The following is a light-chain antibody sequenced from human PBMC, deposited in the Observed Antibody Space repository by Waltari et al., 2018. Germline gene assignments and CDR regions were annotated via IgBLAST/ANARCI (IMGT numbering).Light chain of an antibody. CDR2: GTS. CDR1: QSVSSSH. V-gene: IGKV3-20*01. CDR3: QRYADSPRIT. J-gene: IGKJ3*01. Sequence: EIVLTQSPGTLSLSPGASATLLCRASQSVSSSHLAWYQQKVGQAPRLLIYGTSTRAPGVPHRFSGSGSGTDFTLTISRLEPEDFAVYYCQRYADSPRITFGPGTKLDI.